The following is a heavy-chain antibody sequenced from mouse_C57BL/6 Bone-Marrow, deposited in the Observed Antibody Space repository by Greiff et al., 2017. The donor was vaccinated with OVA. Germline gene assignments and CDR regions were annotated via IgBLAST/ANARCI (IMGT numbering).Heavy chain of an antibody. D-gene: IGHD4-1*01. J-gene: IGHJ1*03. CDR1: GFTFSDYY. CDR3: ARHEAGTPYCDV. Sequence: EVKLVESGGGLVQPGGSLKLSCAASGFTFSDYYMYWVRQTPEKRLEWVAYISNGGGSTYYPDTVKGRFTLSRDNAKNTLYLQMSRLKSEDTAMYYCARHEAGTPYCDVWGTGTTVTVAS. CDR2: ISNGGGST. V-gene: IGHV5-12*01.